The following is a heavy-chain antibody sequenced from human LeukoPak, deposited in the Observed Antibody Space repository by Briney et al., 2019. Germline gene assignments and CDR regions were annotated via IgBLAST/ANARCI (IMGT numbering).Heavy chain of an antibody. J-gene: IGHJ6*02. D-gene: IGHD6-19*01. V-gene: IGHV4-4*07. CDR3: ARDPTIRTHVAGIYYYGMDV. Sequence: PSETLSLTCTVSGGSISSYYWSWIRQPAGQGLEWIGRIYTSGSTNYNPSLKSRVTMSVDTSKNQFSLKLSSVTAADTAVYYCARDPTIRTHVAGIYYYGMDVWGQGTTVTVSS. CDR1: GGSISSYY. CDR2: IYTSGST.